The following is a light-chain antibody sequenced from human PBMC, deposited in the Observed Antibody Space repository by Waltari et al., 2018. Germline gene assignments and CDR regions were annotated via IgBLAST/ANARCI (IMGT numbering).Light chain of an antibody. CDR3: AAWDDSLNGFV. J-gene: IGLJ1*01. V-gene: IGLV1-44*01. CDR2: KNN. CDR1: TSNTGRTT. Sequence: QPVLTQPPSASGTPGHRVPIPCSGGTSNTGRTTVNRYQQLPGAAPKFFIHKNNQRPSGVPDRFSGSKSGTSASLAISGLRSEDEADYYCAAWDDSLNGFVFGTGTKVTVL.